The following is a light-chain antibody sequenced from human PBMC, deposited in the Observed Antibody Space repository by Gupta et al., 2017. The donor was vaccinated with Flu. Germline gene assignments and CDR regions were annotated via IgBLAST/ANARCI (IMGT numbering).Light chain of an antibody. CDR1: QSLVHRDGNTN. V-gene: IGKV2-30*02. Sequence: AVTTQSPRSLPVTPGQRDSISCRSSQSLVHRDGNTNLNWYQQRPGQSPRRLIYEVSNRDTGIPDRFSGSGSGTDFTLNISRVEAEDVGVYYCVQDTHWPPMYSFGQGTKLEIK. CDR3: VQDTHWPPMYS. CDR2: EVS. J-gene: IGKJ2*03.